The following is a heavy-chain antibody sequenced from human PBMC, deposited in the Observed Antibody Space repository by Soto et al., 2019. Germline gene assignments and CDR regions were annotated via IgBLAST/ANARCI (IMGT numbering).Heavy chain of an antibody. CDR3: ARRRSNNYDYVWGRRWECYFDY. CDR2: IYYSGST. Sequence: KPSETLSLTCTVSGGSISSSSYYWGWIRQPPGKGLEWIGSIYYSGSTYYNPSLKSRVTISVDTSKNQFSLKLSSVTAADTAVYYCARRRSNNYDYVWGRRWECYFDYWGQGTMVTVYS. V-gene: IGHV4-39*01. J-gene: IGHJ4*02. CDR1: GGSISSSSYY. D-gene: IGHD3-16*01.